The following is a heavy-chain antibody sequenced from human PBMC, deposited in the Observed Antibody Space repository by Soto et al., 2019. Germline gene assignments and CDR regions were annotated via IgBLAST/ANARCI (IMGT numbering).Heavy chain of an antibody. CDR3: AKAQFSPDY. CDR1: GFTFSSYC. V-gene: IGHV3-30*18. J-gene: IGHJ4*02. D-gene: IGHD3-3*02. CDR2: ISYDGSNK. Sequence: GVSLRLSCAASGFTFSSYCMHSVRQAPGKGLEWVAVISYDGSNKYYADSVTGRFTISRDNSKNTLYLQMNSLRAEDTAAYYCAKAQFSPDYWGQGTLVSVSA.